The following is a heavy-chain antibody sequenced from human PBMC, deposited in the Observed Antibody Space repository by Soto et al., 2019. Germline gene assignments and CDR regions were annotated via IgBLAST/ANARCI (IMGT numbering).Heavy chain of an antibody. CDR1: GFNFDDYA. CDR3: AKAHRRDGHNDWSLSGSLYLYY. J-gene: IGHJ4*02. D-gene: IGHD3-9*01. V-gene: IGHV3-9*01. Sequence: EVQLVESGGGLVQPGRSLRLSCAASGFNFDDYAMPWVRQAPGTGLEWVSGISWNSGSIGYADSVKGRFTISRDNATNSLYLQMNSLRAEDTDLYYCAKAHRRDGHNDWSLSGSLYLYYWGQGTLVTVSS. CDR2: ISWNSGSI.